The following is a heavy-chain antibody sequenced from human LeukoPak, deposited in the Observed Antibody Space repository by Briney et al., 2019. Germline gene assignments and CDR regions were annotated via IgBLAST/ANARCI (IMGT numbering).Heavy chain of an antibody. V-gene: IGHV3-7*01. CDR1: GFTFTSFW. D-gene: IGHD5-12*01. J-gene: IGHJ4*02. CDR2: TNQEGGEK. CDR3: ARDPKWPDY. Sequence: GGSLRLSCAASGFTFTSFWMAWVRQAPGQGLEWVSNTNQEGGEKYYVDSVKGRFTISTDNAKNSLYLQMNSLRAEDTAVYFCARDPKWPDYWGQGNPVTVSS.